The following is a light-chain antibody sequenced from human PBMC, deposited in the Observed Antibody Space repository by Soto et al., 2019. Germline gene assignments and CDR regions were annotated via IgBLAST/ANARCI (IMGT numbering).Light chain of an antibody. CDR2: DAS. J-gene: IGKJ5*01. Sequence: EIVLTQSPGTLSLSTWERATLSCRASQSVSSNLAWYHQKPGQAPRLLIYDASNRSTGIPARFSGSGSGTDFTLTISSLEPEDFAVYYCQQRSSWPIAFGPGTRLEIK. CDR1: QSVSSN. V-gene: IGKV3-11*01. CDR3: QQRSSWPIA.